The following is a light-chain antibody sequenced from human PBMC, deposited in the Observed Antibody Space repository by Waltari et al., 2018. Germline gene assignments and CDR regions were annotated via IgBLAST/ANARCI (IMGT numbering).Light chain of an antibody. CDR1: RALAND. CDR3: QQFNTQYS. J-gene: IGKJ2*01. Sequence: EIVMTQSPATLSVSPGEAATLSCRASRALANDLAWYQQKPGQSLRLLIYDASTRATGVPARFSGSWSGTEFTLSITGLQSEDSAVYFCQQFNTQYSFGQGTKLEIK. V-gene: IGKV3-15*01. CDR2: DAS.